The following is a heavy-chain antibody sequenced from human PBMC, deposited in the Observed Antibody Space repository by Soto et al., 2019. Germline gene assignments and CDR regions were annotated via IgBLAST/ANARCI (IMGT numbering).Heavy chain of an antibody. CDR1: GTSVFGANW. V-gene: IGHV4-4*02. CDR3: ARTGPYSSGDN. Sequence: QVQLQESGPGLVNPLETLSLTCTVSGTSVFGANWWGWVRQPPGKGLEWIGEIHSSGNTHSSPSLKSRGTVSGDMSKHEFPLQLTSVTAADTTVYYFARTGPYSSGDNWGQGTLVTVSS. D-gene: IGHD3-22*01. CDR2: IHSSGNT. J-gene: IGHJ4*02.